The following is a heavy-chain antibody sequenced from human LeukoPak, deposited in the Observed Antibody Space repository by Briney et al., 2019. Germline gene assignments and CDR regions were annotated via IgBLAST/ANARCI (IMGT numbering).Heavy chain of an antibody. V-gene: IGHV4-61*02. CDR3: ARGPYSYDSSGAFDI. D-gene: IGHD3-22*01. CDR2: ISSSGST. J-gene: IGHJ3*02. Sequence: SETLSLTCTVSGGSISSGSYYWSWIRQPAGKGLEWVGRISSSGSTNYNPSLKSRVTISVDTSKNQFSLKLSSVTAADTAVYFCARGPYSYDSSGAFDIWGQGTMVTVSS. CDR1: GGSISSGSYY.